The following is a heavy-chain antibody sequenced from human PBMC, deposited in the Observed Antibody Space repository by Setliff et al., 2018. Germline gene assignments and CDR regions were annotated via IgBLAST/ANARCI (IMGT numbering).Heavy chain of an antibody. D-gene: IGHD6-13*01. CDR1: GYTFTGYY. CDR3: ARGGGSSSWYDAFDI. Sequence: ASVKVSCRASGYTFTGYYMHWVRQAPGQGLEWMGWINPNSGGTNYAQKFQGRVTMTRDTSISTAYMELSRLRSDDTAVYYCARGGGSSSWYDAFDIWGQGTMVTVSS. J-gene: IGHJ3*02. CDR2: INPNSGGT. V-gene: IGHV1-2*02.